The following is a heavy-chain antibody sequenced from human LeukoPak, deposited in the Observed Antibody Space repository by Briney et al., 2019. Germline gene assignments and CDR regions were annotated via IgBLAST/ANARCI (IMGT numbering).Heavy chain of an antibody. CDR3: ARDRARWELPHYFDY. D-gene: IGHD1-26*01. CDR2: IYYSGST. J-gene: IGHJ4*02. V-gene: IGHV4-39*07. Sequence: PSETLSLTCTVSGGSISSSSYYWGWIRQPPGKGLEWIGSIYYSGSTYYNPSLKSRVTISVDTSKNQFSLKLSSVTAADTAVYYCARDRARWELPHYFDYWGQGTLVTVSS. CDR1: GGSISSSSYY.